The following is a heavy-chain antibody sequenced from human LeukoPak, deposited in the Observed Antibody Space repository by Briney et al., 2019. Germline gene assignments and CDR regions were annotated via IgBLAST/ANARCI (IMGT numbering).Heavy chain of an antibody. Sequence: GGPLRLSCAACGFTFSDYGMYWARAAPGRGRVWWAIIWNDGSTKFYQASLKGRFTVSRDNSKDTLYLQMNSLRVEDTAVYYCARDTQQQYFGMDVWGLGTTVIVSS. D-gene: IGHD6-13*01. J-gene: IGHJ6*02. CDR1: GFTFSDYG. CDR3: ARDTQQQYFGMDV. V-gene: IGHV3-33*01. CDR2: IWNDGSTK.